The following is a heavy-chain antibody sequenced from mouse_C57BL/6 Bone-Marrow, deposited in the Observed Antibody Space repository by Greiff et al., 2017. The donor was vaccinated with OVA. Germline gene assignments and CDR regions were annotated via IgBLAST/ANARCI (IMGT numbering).Heavy chain of an antibody. CDR1: GFTFSDFY. V-gene: IGHV7-1*01. J-gene: IGHJ1*03. CDR2: RRNKANDYTT. Sequence: EVKVVDSGGGLVQSGRSLRLSCATSGFTFSDFYMEWVRQAPGKGLEWIAARRNKANDYTTEYSASVKGRFIVSRDTSQSILYLQMNALRAEDTAIYYCARAYYGNYWYFDVWGTGTTVTVSS. CDR3: ARAYYGNYWYFDV. D-gene: IGHD2-1*01.